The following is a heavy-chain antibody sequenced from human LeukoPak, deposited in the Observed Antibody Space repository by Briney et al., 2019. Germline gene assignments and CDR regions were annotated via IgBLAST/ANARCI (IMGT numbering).Heavy chain of an antibody. D-gene: IGHD3-3*01. V-gene: IGHV1-18*01. CDR2: ISAYNGNT. CDR3: ARSSRFLEWLPRDY. Sequence: ASAKVSCKASGYTFTSYGISWVRQAPGQGLEWMGWISAYNGNTNYAQKFQGRVIMTTDTSTSTAYMELRSLRSDDTAVYYCARSSRFLEWLPRDYWGQGTLVTVSS. CDR1: GYTFTSYG. J-gene: IGHJ4*02.